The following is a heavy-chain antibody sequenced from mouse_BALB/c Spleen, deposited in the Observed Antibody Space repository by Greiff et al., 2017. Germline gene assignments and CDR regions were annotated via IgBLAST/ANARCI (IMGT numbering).Heavy chain of an antibody. V-gene: IGHV5-12-2*01. CDR2: ISNGGGST. J-gene: IGHJ3*01. CDR3: ARRGSSLFAY. CDR1: GFTFSSYT. Sequence: DVQLQESGGGLVQPGGSLKLSCAASGFTFSSYTMSWVRQTPEKRLEWVAYISNGGGSTYYPDTVKGRFTISRDNAKNTLYLQMSSLKSEDTAMYYCARRGSSLFAYWGQGTLVTVSA. D-gene: IGHD1-1*01.